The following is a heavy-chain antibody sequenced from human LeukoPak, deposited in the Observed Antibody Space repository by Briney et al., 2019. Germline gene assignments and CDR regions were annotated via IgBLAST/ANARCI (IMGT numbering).Heavy chain of an antibody. J-gene: IGHJ4*02. V-gene: IGHV3-74*01. Sequence: PGGSLRFSCAASGFTFSSYWMHWVRQAPGKGLVWVSRINSDGSSTSYADSVKGRFTISRDNAKNTLYLQMNSLRAEDTAVYYCAREYYDSRTFDYWGQGTLVTVSS. CDR1: GFTFSSYW. CDR3: AREYYDSRTFDY. D-gene: IGHD3-22*01. CDR2: INSDGSST.